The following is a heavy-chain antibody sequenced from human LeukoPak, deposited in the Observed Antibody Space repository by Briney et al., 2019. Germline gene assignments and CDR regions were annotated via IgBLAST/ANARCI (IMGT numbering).Heavy chain of an antibody. D-gene: IGHD3-10*01. V-gene: IGHV3-33*01. J-gene: IGHJ3*02. Sequence: GGSLRLSCAASGFTFSSYGMHWVRQAPGKGLEWVAVIWYDGSNKYCADSVKGRFTISRDNSKNTLYLQMNSLRAEDTAVYYCARAITMVRGVSDAFDIWGQGTMVTVSS. CDR3: ARAITMVRGVSDAFDI. CDR2: IWYDGSNK. CDR1: GFTFSSYG.